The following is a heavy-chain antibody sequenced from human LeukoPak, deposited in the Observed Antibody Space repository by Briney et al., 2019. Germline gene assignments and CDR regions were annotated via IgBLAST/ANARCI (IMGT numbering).Heavy chain of an antibody. CDR3: AKYGSGWALYYYYYMDV. J-gene: IGHJ6*03. Sequence: GGSLRLSCAASGFTFTNYAMSWVRQAPGKGPEWVSGLSGSGSKTYYADSVKGRFTVPRDNYKNTLNLQMNSLRAEDTAVYYCAKYGSGWALYYYYYMDVWGKGTTVTVSS. CDR2: LSGSGSKT. CDR1: GFTFTNYA. D-gene: IGHD6-19*01. V-gene: IGHV3-23*01.